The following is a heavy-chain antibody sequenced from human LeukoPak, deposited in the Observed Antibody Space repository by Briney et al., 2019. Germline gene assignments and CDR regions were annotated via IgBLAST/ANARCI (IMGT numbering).Heavy chain of an antibody. CDR1: GGSISSSSYY. J-gene: IGHJ4*02. V-gene: IGHV4-61*05. CDR3: ARGQRSYFRAVDQ. D-gene: IGHD1-26*01. CDR2: IYYSGST. Sequence: SETLSLTCTVSGGSISSSSYYWGWIRQPPGKGLVWIGYIYYSGSTNYNPSLKSRVTILVDTSKNQFSLKLTSVTAADTAVYYCARGQRSYFRAVDQWGQGTLVTVSS.